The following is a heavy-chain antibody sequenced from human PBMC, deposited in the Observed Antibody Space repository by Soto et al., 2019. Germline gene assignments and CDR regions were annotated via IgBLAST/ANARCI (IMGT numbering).Heavy chain of an antibody. V-gene: IGHV5-51*01. Sequence: GESLKISCKCSGYSFTSYWIGWVRQMPGKGLEWMGIIYPGDSDTRYSPSFQGQVTISAGKSISTAYLQWSSLKASDTAMYYCARQPDGSGYPFDYWGQGTLVTVSS. CDR2: IYPGDSDT. D-gene: IGHD3-22*01. CDR3: ARQPDGSGYPFDY. CDR1: GYSFTSYW. J-gene: IGHJ4*02.